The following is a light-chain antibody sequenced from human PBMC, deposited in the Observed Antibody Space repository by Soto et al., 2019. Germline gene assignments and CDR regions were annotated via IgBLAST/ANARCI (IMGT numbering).Light chain of an antibody. V-gene: IGLV3-9*01. CDR3: QVWDSSTDV. CDR2: RDS. CDR1: NIGSKN. J-gene: IGLJ1*01. Sequence: SYELTQPLSVSVALGQTARITCGGNNIGSKNVHWYQQKPGQAPVLVIYRDSNRPSGIPERFSGSNSGNTATLTISRAQAGDEADYYCQVWDSSTDVVGTGTKLTV.